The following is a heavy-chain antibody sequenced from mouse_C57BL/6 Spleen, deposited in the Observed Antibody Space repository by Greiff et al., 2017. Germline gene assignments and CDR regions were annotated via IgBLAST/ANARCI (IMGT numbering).Heavy chain of an antibody. D-gene: IGHD1-1*01. J-gene: IGHJ2*01. Sequence: QGPLQQSGAELVKPGASVKLFCKGSCYTFTEYSLHRVKQRCGPGLGWIGWVYPGSGSIKYNEKFKDKATLTADKSSSTVYMELSRLTSEDSAVYFCARHGNYYGSRYYFDYWGQGTTLTVSS. V-gene: IGHV1-62-2*01. CDR3: ARHGNYYGSRYYFDY. CDR1: CYTFTEYS. CDR2: VYPGSGSI.